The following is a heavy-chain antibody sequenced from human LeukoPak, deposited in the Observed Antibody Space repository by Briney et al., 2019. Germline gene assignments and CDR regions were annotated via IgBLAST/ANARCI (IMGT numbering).Heavy chain of an antibody. J-gene: IGHJ5*02. V-gene: IGHV3-53*01. D-gene: IGHD3-22*01. Sequence: GGSLRLSCAASGFTVSSNYMSWVRQAPGKGLEWVSVIYSGGSTYYADSVKGRFTISRDNSKNTLYLQMNSLRAEDTAVYYCARGHDSSGYYYDWFDPWGQGILVTVSS. CDR3: ARGHDSSGYYYDWFDP. CDR1: GFTVSSNY. CDR2: IYSGGST.